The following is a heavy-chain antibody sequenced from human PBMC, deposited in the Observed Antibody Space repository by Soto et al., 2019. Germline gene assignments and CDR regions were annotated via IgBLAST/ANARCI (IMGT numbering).Heavy chain of an antibody. CDR1: GFTFDDYA. CDR2: ISWNSGSI. CDR3: AEGYQQLASDY. J-gene: IGHJ4*02. D-gene: IGHD6-13*01. V-gene: IGHV3-9*01. Sequence: EVQLVESGGGLVQPGRSLRLSCAASGFTFDDYAMHWVRQAPGKGLEWVSGISWNSGSIGYADSVKGRFTISRDNAKNSLYLQMNSLRAEDTALYYCAEGYQQLASDYWGQGTLVTVSS.